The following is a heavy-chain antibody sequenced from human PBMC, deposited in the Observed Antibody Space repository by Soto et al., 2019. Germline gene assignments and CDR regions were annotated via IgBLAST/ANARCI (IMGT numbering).Heavy chain of an antibody. V-gene: IGHV4-39*01. CDR3: ARQTASTPTPRRDWFDP. J-gene: IGHJ5*02. CDR1: GGSISTTSYY. D-gene: IGHD2-21*01. Sequence: QLQLQESGPGLVKPSETLSLTCTVSGGSISTTSYYWGLIRQPPGKGLEWIGSSDYSGTTYYNPSLKSPVTISVDTSKNQFSLKLSSVTAADTAVYFCARQTASTPTPRRDWFDPWGQGTLVTVSS. CDR2: SDYSGTT.